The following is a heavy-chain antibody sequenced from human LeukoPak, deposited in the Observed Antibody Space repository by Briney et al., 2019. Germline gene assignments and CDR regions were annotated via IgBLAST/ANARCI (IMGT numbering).Heavy chain of an antibody. D-gene: IGHD1-20*01. J-gene: IGHJ4*02. Sequence: GGSLKLSCAASGFTFSTDGIHWVRQAPGKRPEWVANINFDGSAKYYADSLKGRFTISRDNSKNTLYLEMNSLRVEDTAVYYCAKGVSGISFYLDYWGQGTLVTVSS. V-gene: IGHV3-30*02. CDR2: INFDGSAK. CDR3: AKGVSGISFYLDY. CDR1: GFTFSTDG.